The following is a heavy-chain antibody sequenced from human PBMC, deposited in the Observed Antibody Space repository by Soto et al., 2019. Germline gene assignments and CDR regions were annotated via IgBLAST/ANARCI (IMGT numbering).Heavy chain of an antibody. CDR2: ISAYNGNT. D-gene: IGHD6-13*01. CDR1: GYTFTSYA. CDR3: ARDAAAGLHDY. J-gene: IGHJ4*02. Sequence: QVQLVQSGAEVKKPGASVKVSCKASGYTFTSYAISWVRQAPGQGLEWMGWISAYNGNTNYAQNSQVRVTMTTDTSTTTAYMELRSLRSDDTAVYYCARDAAAGLHDYWGQGTLVTVSS. V-gene: IGHV1-18*01.